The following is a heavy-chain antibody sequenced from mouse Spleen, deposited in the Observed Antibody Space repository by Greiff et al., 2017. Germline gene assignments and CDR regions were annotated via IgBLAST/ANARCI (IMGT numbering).Heavy chain of an antibody. CDR3: ARKDGYYGYAMDY. D-gene: IGHD2-3*01. Sequence: QVQLQQPGAELVRPGTSVKLSCKASGYTFTSYWMHWVKQRPGQGLEWIGVIDPSDSYTNYNQKFKGKATLTVDTSSSTAYMQLSSLTSEDSAVYYCARKDGYYGYAMDYWGQGTSVTVSS. J-gene: IGHJ4*01. CDR2: IDPSDSYT. V-gene: IGHV1-59*01. CDR1: GYTFTSYW.